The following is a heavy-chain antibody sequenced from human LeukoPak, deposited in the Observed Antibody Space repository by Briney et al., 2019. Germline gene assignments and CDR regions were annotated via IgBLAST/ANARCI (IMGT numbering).Heavy chain of an antibody. Sequence: RASVKVSCKASGYTFTSYDSNWVRQATGQGLEWMGWMNPNSGNTGYAQKFQGRVTMTRNTSISTAYMELSSLRSEDTAVYYCARPASSGYVGDDYWGQGTLVTVSS. CDR1: GYTFTSYD. CDR3: ARPASSGYVGDDY. CDR2: MNPNSGNT. J-gene: IGHJ4*02. D-gene: IGHD3-22*01. V-gene: IGHV1-8*01.